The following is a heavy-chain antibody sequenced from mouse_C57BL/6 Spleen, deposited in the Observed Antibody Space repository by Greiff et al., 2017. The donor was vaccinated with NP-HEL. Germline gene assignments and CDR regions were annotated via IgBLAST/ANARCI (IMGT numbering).Heavy chain of an antibody. D-gene: IGHD1-1*01. CDR1: GFTFSSYA. Sequence: EVKVVESGGGLVKPGGSLKLSCAASGFTFSSYAMSWVRQTPEKRLEWVATISDGGSYTYYPDNVKGRFTISRDNAKNNLYLQMSHLKSEDTAMYYCARGFTTVVALDWYFDVWGTGTTVTVSS. CDR3: ARGFTTVVALDWYFDV. V-gene: IGHV5-4*03. J-gene: IGHJ1*03. CDR2: ISDGGSYT.